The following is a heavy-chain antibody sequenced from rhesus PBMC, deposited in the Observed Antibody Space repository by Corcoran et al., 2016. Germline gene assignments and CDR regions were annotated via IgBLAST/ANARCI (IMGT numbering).Heavy chain of an antibody. Sequence: EVQLVQSGAEVKKPGASVKISCKASGYTFTDYYLHWVRQAPGKGLEWMGRVDPEEGEAINAQQFQDRVTITADTSTDTAYMELRSMRSEDTAVYYCATDRKYCSSTYCASDYWGQGVLVTVSS. J-gene: IGHJ4*01. V-gene: IGHV1-111*02. CDR3: ATDRKYCSSTYCASDY. CDR1: GYTFTDYY. CDR2: VDPEEGEA. D-gene: IGHD2-15*01.